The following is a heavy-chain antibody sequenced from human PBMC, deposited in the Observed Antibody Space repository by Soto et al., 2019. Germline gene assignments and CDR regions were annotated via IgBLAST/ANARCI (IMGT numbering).Heavy chain of an antibody. CDR3: ARIPQSTTSYSDYPSGMDV. J-gene: IGHJ6*02. CDR2: IYPADSDT. CDR1: GYSFPSDW. V-gene: IGHV5-51*01. D-gene: IGHD3-10*01. Sequence: PGESLKISCKGSGYSFPSDWIGWVRQRPGKGLEWMGSIYPADSDTRYSPSFQGHVTISADKSIRTAYLVWSRLKASDSGVYYCARIPQSTTSYSDYPSGMDVWGQGTTVTVSS.